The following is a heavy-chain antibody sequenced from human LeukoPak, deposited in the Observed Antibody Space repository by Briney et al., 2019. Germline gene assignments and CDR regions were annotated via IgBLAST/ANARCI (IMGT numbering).Heavy chain of an antibody. CDR2: IYTSGST. Sequence: SETLFLTCTVSGGSISSYYWSWIRQPAGKGLEWIGRIYTSGSTNYSPSLKSRVTMSVDTSKNQFSLKLSSVTAADTAVYYCARDSRYCSGGSCYASYYYYGMDVWGQGTTVTVSS. J-gene: IGHJ6*02. CDR3: ARDSRYCSGGSCYASYYYYGMDV. V-gene: IGHV4-4*07. CDR1: GGSISSYY. D-gene: IGHD2-15*01.